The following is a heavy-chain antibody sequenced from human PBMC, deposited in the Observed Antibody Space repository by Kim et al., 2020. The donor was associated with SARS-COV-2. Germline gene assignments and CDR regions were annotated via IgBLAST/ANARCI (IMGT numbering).Heavy chain of an antibody. J-gene: IGHJ6*03. V-gene: IGHV4-59*08. Sequence: SETLSLTCTVSGDSISSYYWTWIRQPPGKGLEWIGYVYLTGSTNYNPSLKSRVFILVDTSKNQFSLKLNSVSATDTAVYYCARSLRITTFTDGDYYMDVWGKGTTVTVSS. CDR1: GDSISSYY. CDR2: VYLTGST. D-gene: IGHD3-3*01. CDR3: ARSLRITTFTDGDYYMDV.